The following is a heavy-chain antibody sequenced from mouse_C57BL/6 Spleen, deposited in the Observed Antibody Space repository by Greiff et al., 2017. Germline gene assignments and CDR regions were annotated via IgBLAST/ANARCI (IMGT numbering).Heavy chain of an antibody. CDR2: ISYDGSN. V-gene: IGHV3-6*01. CDR3: ARDYYGSSYDY. CDR1: GYSITSGYY. Sequence: EVQVVESGPGLVKPSQSLSITCSVTGYSITSGYYWNWIRQFPGNKLEWMGYISYDGSNNYNPSLKNRISITRDTSKNQFFLKLNSVTTEDTATYYCARDYYGSSYDYWGQGTTLTVSS. J-gene: IGHJ2*01. D-gene: IGHD1-1*01.